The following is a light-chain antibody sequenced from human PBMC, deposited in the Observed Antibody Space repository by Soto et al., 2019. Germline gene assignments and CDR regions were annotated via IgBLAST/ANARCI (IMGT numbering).Light chain of an antibody. J-gene: IGLJ2*01. CDR1: SGSIASNY. Sequence: LTQPHSVSESPGKTVTISCTRSSGSIASNYVQWYQQRPGSAPTTVIYEDNQRPSGVPDRFSGSIDSSSNSASLTISGLNTEDEADYYCPSYDSSNQVFGGGTKLTVL. V-gene: IGLV6-57*04. CDR3: PSYDSSNQV. CDR2: EDN.